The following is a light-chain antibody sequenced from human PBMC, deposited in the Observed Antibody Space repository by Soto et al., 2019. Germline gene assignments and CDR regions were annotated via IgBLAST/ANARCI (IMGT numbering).Light chain of an antibody. CDR2: GAS. J-gene: IGKJ4*01. Sequence: EIVLTQSPGTLSLSPGERATLSCRASQSVSSRYLAWYQQKPGQAPRLLIYGASSRATGIPARFSGSGSGTDFTLTISSLEPEDFAVYYCQQRSTGPPLTFGGGTKVEIK. CDR1: QSVSSRY. V-gene: IGKV3D-20*02. CDR3: QQRSTGPPLT.